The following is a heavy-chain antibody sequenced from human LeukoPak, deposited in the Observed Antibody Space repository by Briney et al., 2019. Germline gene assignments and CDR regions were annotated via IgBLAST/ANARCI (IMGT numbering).Heavy chain of an antibody. J-gene: IGHJ5*02. CDR1: GGSISSYY. CDR2: IYTSGST. D-gene: IGHD1-26*01. V-gene: IGHV4-4*07. CDR3: ARAGYSGTGGEWFDP. Sequence: TSETLSLTCTVSGGSISSYYWSWIRQPAGKGLEWIGRIYTSGSTNYNPSLKSRVTMSVDTSKNQFSLKLSSVTAADTAVYYCARAGYSGTGGEWFDPWGQGTLVTVSS.